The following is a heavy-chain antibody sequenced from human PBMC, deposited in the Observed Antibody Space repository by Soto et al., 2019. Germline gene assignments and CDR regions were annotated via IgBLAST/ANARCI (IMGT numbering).Heavy chain of an antibody. CDR2: LSSSSSYI. CDR1: GFTFSSYS. Sequence: GGSTRLSCAASGFTFSSYSMNWVRQAPGKGLEWVSSLSSSSSYIYYADSVKGRFTISRDNAKNSLYLQMNTLRAEDKAVYYCARCITIFGVLIWGYYYGMDVCGQGTTVTVSS. J-gene: IGHJ6*02. D-gene: IGHD3-3*01. CDR3: ARCITIFGVLIWGYYYGMDV. V-gene: IGHV3-21*01.